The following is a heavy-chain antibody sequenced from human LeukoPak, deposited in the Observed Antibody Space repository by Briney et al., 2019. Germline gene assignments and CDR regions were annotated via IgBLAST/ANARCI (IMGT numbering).Heavy chain of an antibody. Sequence: GGSLRLSCAASGFTFSDYYMSWIRQAPGKGLEWVSYISSSSSYTNYADSVKGRFTISRDNAKNSLYLQVNNLRAEDTAVYYCARGPNSNWSGLDFWGQGTLLTVSS. J-gene: IGHJ4*02. D-gene: IGHD6-6*01. CDR1: GFTFSDYY. V-gene: IGHV3-11*06. CDR2: ISSSSSYT. CDR3: ARGPNSNWSGLDF.